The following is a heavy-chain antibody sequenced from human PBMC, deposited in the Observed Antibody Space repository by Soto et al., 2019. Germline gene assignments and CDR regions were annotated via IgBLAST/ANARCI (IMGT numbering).Heavy chain of an antibody. CDR2: IVVGSGNT. CDR3: AAVPGDILTGY. CDR1: GFTFTSSA. Sequence: QMQLVQSGPEVKKPGTSVKVSCEASGFTFTSSAVQWVRQARGQRLEWIGWIVVGSGNTNYAQKFQERVTITRDMSTSTAYMELSSLRSEDTVVYYCAAVPGDILTGYWGQGTLVTVSS. V-gene: IGHV1-58*01. D-gene: IGHD3-9*01. J-gene: IGHJ4*02.